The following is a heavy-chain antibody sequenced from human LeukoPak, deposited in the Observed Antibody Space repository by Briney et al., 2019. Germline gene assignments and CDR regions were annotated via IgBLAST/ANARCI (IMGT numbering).Heavy chain of an antibody. J-gene: IGHJ4*02. Sequence: GASVKVSCKASGYTFTGYYMHWVRQAPGQGLEWMGWINPNSGGTNYAQKFQGWVTMTRDTSISTAYMKLSRLRSDDTAVYYCAVGGLLWFGEFHQPSFDYWGQGTLVTVSS. CDR3: AVGGLLWFGEFHQPSFDY. D-gene: IGHD3-10*01. CDR1: GYTFTGYY. CDR2: INPNSGGT. V-gene: IGHV1-2*04.